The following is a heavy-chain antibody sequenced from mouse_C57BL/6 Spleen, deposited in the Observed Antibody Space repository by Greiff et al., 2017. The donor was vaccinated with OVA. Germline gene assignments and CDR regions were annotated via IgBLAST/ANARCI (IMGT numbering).Heavy chain of an antibody. CDR3: ASGPYDSNDDYAMDY. Sequence: VQLQESGAELARPGASVTMSCKASGSTFTSYTMPWVTQRPGQGLEWIGYINPSSGYTKYNQKLKEQATLPAAKSSSTAYMQLSSLTAEDAAVYYCASGPYDSNDDYAMDYWGQGTSDTVSS. V-gene: IGHV1-4*01. CDR1: GSTFTSYT. CDR2: INPSSGYT. D-gene: IGHD2-5*01. J-gene: IGHJ4*01.